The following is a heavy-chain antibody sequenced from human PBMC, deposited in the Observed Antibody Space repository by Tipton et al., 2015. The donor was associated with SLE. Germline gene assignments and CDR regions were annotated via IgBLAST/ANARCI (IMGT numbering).Heavy chain of an antibody. CDR1: GFTFTDYG. CDR3: AKNQGSRRGFDY. Sequence: SLRLSCAASGFTFTDYGMTWVRQTPGKNLEWVSLMYSGGSTYYADSVKGRFTISRDDSKNTLYLQMNSLTGDDTAVYYCAKNQGSRRGFDYWGQGTLVAVSS. J-gene: IGHJ4*02. CDR2: MYSGGST. V-gene: IGHV3-23*03. D-gene: IGHD3-10*01.